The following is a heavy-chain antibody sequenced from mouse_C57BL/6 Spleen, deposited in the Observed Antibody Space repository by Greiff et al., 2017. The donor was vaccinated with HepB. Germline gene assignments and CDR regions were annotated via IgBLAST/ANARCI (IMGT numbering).Heavy chain of an antibody. V-gene: IGHV1-15*01. CDR2: IDPETCGT. CDR3: TRDGSSSAWFAY. J-gene: IGHJ3*01. D-gene: IGHD1-1*01. Sequence: QVQLQQSGAELVRPGASVTLSCKASGYTFTDYEMHWVKQTPVHGLEWIGAIDPETCGTAYNQKFKGKAILTADKSSSTAYMELRSLTSEDSAVYYCTRDGSSSAWFAYWGQGTLVTVSA. CDR1: GYTFTDYE.